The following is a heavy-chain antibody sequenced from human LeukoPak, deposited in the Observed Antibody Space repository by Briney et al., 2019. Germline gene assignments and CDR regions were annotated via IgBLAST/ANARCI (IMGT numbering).Heavy chain of an antibody. V-gene: IGHV5-51*01. CDR3: ATPQVSGWNFDY. J-gene: IGHJ4*02. Sequence: GESLQISCKASGYGFTSYWIAWVRQMPGKGREWMGIIFPGDSDTRYSPSFQGQVTISADKSITTAYLQWSSLKASDTAIYYCATPQVSGWNFDYWGQGTLVTVSS. D-gene: IGHD6-19*01. CDR1: GYGFTSYW. CDR2: IFPGDSDT.